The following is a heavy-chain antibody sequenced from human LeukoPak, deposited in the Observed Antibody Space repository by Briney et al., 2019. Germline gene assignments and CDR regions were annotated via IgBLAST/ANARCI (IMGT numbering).Heavy chain of an antibody. CDR3: VRRGYKGDF. J-gene: IGHJ4*02. Sequence: SETLSLTCAVYVGSFSGYYWSGIRQPPGKGLEGIGEINHSGSTNYNPSLKSAVTISVDTSKNQFSLNLSYVTAADTAVYYCVRRGYKGDFWGQGTLVTVSS. CDR1: VGSFSGYY. CDR2: INHSGST. V-gene: IGHV4-34*01. D-gene: IGHD5-24*01.